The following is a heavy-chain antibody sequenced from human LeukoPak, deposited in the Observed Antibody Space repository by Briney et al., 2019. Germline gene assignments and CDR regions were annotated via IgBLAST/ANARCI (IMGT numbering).Heavy chain of an antibody. V-gene: IGHV4-39*01. CDR3: ARHREDIVVVPFDY. CDR1: GGSIRSTSHY. D-gene: IGHD2-2*01. J-gene: IGHJ4*02. CDR2: IYYSGNT. Sequence: SETLSLTCTVSGGSIRSTSHYWGWVRQPPGTGLEWIGSIYYSGNTYYNPSLKSRVTISVDKSKNQFSLRLSSVTAADTAVYYCARHREDIVVVPFDYWGQGTLVTVPS.